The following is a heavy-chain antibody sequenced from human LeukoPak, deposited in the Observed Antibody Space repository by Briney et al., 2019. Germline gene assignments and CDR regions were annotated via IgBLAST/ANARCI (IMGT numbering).Heavy chain of an antibody. CDR3: ARDGVPLTIFGVVIPFDY. CDR2: IYSGGST. J-gene: IGHJ4*02. CDR1: GLTLSSYF. V-gene: IGHV3-66*01. Sequence: GGSLKLSCVASGLTLSSYFTSWVRQAPGKGLEWVSVIYSGGSTYYADSVKGRFTISRDNAKNSLYLQMNSLRAEDTAVYYCARDGVPLTIFGVVIPFDYWGQGTLVTVSS. D-gene: IGHD3-3*01.